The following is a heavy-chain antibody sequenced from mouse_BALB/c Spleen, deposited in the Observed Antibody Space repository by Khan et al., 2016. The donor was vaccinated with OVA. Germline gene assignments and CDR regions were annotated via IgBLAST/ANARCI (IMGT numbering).Heavy chain of an antibody. CDR1: GFTFSTYG. CDR3: TRLAYYYDSEGFAY. D-gene: IGHD1-1*01. CDR2: VSTGGGYT. Sequence: EVELVESGGDLVKPGGSLKLSCAASGFTFSTYGMSWVRQTPDTRLEWVATVSTGGGYTYYPDSVKGRFTISRDNAKNTLYLQMSGLKSEDTAMFDCTRLAYYYDSEGFAYWGQGTLVTVSA. J-gene: IGHJ3*01. V-gene: IGHV5-6*01.